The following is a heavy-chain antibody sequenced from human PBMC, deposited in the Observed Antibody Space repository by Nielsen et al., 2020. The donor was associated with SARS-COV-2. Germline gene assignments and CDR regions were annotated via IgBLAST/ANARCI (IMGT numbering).Heavy chain of an antibody. V-gene: IGHV3-74*01. CDR3: ATLFDP. CDR2: INSDGSST. Sequence: GGSLRLSCAASGFTFSSYWMHWVRQAPGKGLAWVSRINSDGSSTSYADSVKGRFTISRDNAKNTLYLQMNSLRAEDTAVYYCATLFDPWGQGTLVTVSS. CDR1: GFTFSSYW. J-gene: IGHJ5*02.